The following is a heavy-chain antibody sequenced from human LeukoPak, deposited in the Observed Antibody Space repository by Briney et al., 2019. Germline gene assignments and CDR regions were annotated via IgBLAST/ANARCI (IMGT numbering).Heavy chain of an antibody. CDR1: GFTFSNAR. J-gene: IGHJ4*02. D-gene: IGHD5-18*01. CDR2: IKGKAEGGTT. V-gene: IGHV3-15*01. Sequence: PGGSLRLSCAASGFTFSNARMSWVRQAPGKGLEWVGDIKGKAEGGTTDYAAPVQGRFTISSDDSKNTLYLQMNSLKTEDTAVYYCTTGTWIQLWLADYWGQGTLVTVSS. CDR3: TTGTWIQLWLADY.